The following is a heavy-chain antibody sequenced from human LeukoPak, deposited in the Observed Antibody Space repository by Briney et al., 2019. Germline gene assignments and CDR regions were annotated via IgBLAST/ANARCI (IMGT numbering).Heavy chain of an antibody. Sequence: ASVKVSCKASGYTFTSYAMNWVRQAPGQGLEWMGWINTNTGNPTYAQGFTGRFVFSSDTSVSTAYLQISSLKAEDTAVYYCARVGSGDFWSGYFFYWGQGTLVTVSS. CDR3: ARVGSGDFWSGYFFY. CDR2: INTNTGNP. CDR1: GYTFTSYA. D-gene: IGHD3-3*01. V-gene: IGHV7-4-1*02. J-gene: IGHJ4*02.